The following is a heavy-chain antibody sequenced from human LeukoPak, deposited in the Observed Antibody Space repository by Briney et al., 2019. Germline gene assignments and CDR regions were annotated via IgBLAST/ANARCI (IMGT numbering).Heavy chain of an antibody. J-gene: IGHJ4*02. CDR2: IKSKTDGGTT. CDR1: GFTFSNAW. V-gene: IGHV3-15*01. D-gene: IGHD3-9*01. CDR3: AKELTSEGYFDY. Sequence: GGSLRLSCAASGFTFSNAWMSWVRQAPGKGLEWVGRIKSKTDGGTTDYAAPVKGRFTISRDDSKNTLYLQMNSLRAEDTATYYCAKELTSEGYFDYWGQGTLVTVSS.